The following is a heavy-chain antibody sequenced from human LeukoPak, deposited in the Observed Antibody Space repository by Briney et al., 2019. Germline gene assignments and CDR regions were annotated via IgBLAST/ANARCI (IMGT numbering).Heavy chain of an antibody. D-gene: IGHD2-15*01. CDR1: GGSISSYY. Sequence: SGTLSLTCTVSGGSISSYYWSWIRQPPGQGLEWIGYISDSGSTNYNPFLKSRITISGDTPGNQVSLKLSSVTAADTAVYYCARKISYISVFDYWGQGTLVTVSS. J-gene: IGHJ4*02. CDR3: ARKISYISVFDY. CDR2: ISDSGST. V-gene: IGHV4-59*01.